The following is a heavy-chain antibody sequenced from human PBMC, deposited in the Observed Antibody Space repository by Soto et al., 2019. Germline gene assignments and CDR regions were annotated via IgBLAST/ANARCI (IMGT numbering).Heavy chain of an antibody. D-gene: IGHD3-22*01. CDR1: GVAISSSSYY. CDR3: ARRLYYDSSGFEGGGMDV. Sequence: PSEALAHTCTVAGVAISSSSYYRGWIRQPPGKGMEWIGSIYYSGSTYYNPSLKSRVTISVDTSKNQFSLKLSSVTAADTAVYYCARRLYYDSSGFEGGGMDVWGQGTTVT. J-gene: IGHJ6*02. CDR2: IYYSGST. V-gene: IGHV4-39*01.